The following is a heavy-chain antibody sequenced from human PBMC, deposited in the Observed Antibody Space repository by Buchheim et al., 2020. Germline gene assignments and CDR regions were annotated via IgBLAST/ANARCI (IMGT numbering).Heavy chain of an antibody. J-gene: IGHJ4*02. CDR2: IYYSGIT. Sequence: QVQLQQWGAGLLKPSETLSLTCAVYGGSFSGYYWSWIRQHPGKGLEWIGYIYYSGITYYNPSLKSRVTMSVDTSKNQFSLKLSSVTAADTAVYYCVRGSHYDVLTGYQEYYFDYWGQGT. CDR1: GGSFSGYY. D-gene: IGHD3-9*01. CDR3: VRGSHYDVLTGYQEYYFDY. V-gene: IGHV4-34*01.